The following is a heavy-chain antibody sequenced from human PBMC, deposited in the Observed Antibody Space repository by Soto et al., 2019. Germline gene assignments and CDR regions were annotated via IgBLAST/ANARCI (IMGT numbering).Heavy chain of an antibody. V-gene: IGHV1-69*13. CDR2: IIPIFGTA. CDR1: GGTFSSYA. D-gene: IGHD3-3*01. CDR3: ARNEAVFGVVIPHYYYAMDV. J-gene: IGHJ6*02. Sequence: SVKASCKASGGTFSSYAISWLRQAPGQGVEWMGGIIPIFGTANYAQKFQGRVTITADESTSTAYMELSSLRSEDTAVYYCARNEAVFGVVIPHYYYAMDVWCQGTTVTVS.